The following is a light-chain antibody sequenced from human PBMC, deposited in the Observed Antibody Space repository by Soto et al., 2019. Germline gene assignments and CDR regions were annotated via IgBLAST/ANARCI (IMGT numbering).Light chain of an antibody. CDR3: QQYYSTPWT. CDR2: WVS. V-gene: IGKV4-1*01. Sequence: DIVMTQSPDSLAVSLGERATINCKSSQSVLYSSNNKNYLAWYQQKPGQPPKLLIYWVSTRESGVPDRFSGSESGTDFTHTISSLQAEDVAVYYCQQYYSTPWTFGQGTKVEIK. J-gene: IGKJ1*01. CDR1: QSVLYSSNNKNY.